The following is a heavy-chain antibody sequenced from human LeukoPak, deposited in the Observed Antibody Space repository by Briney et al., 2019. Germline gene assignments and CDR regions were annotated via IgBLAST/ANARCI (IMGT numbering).Heavy chain of an antibody. D-gene: IGHD3-3*01. J-gene: IGHJ6*02. CDR1: GFTFSSYA. CDR2: ISGSGGST. V-gene: IGHV3-23*01. CDR3: AKCAIPESYYDFWSGYPYYYYGMDV. Sequence: GGSLRLSCAASGFTFSSYAMSWVSQAPGKGVEGGSAISGSGGSTYYADSVKGRFTISRDNSKNTLYLQMNSLRAEDTAVYYCAKCAIPESYYDFWSGYPYYYYGMDVWGQGTTVTVSS.